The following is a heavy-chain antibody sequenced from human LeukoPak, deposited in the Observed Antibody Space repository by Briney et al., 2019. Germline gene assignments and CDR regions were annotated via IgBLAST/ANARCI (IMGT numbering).Heavy chain of an antibody. V-gene: IGHV3-11*01. CDR2: ISSSGSTI. D-gene: IGHD3-22*01. J-gene: IGHJ4*02. Sequence: GGSLRLSCAASGFTFSDYYMSWIRQAPGKGLEWVSYISSSGSTIYYADSVKGRFTISRDNAKNSLYLQMNSLRAEDTAMYYCARVRHHYDSSGWPYYFDYWGQGTLVTVSS. CDR3: ARVRHHYDSSGWPYYFDY. CDR1: GFTFSDYY.